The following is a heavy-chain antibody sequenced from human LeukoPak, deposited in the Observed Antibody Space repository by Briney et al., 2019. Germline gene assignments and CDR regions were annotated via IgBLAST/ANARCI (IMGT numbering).Heavy chain of an antibody. J-gene: IGHJ4*02. V-gene: IGHV1-24*01. CDR2: FDPEDGET. D-gene: IGHD3-3*01. CDR3: ASLRVGLNYDFC. CDR1: GYTLTELS. Sequence: ASVKVSCKVSGYTLTELSMHWVRQAPGKGLEWMGGFDPEDGETIYAQKFKGRVTMTEDTSTDTAYMELSSLRSEDTAVYYCASLRVGLNYDFCWGQGTLVTVSS.